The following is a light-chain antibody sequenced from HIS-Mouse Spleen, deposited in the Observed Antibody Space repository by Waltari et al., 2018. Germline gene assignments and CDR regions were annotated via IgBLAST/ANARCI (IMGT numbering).Light chain of an antibody. CDR3: YSTDSSGNHRV. Sequence: SYELTQPPSVSVPPGQTARITCSGDALPKKYAYWYQQKSGQAPVLVIYEDSKRPSGVPERFSGSSSGTMATLTISGAHVEDEADYYCYSTDSSGNHRVFGGGTKLTVL. CDR1: ALPKKY. J-gene: IGLJ2*01. V-gene: IGLV3-10*01. CDR2: EDS.